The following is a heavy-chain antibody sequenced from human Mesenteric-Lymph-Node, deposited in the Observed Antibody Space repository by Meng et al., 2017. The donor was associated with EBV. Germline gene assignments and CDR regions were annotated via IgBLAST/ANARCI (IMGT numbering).Heavy chain of an antibody. Sequence: QLQGPGPGPVKPSETLSFPCSVSGGSVGSWNYYWSWMPLPPGKGLEWIGHIYYSGSTNYNPSLKSRVTISLDTSKNQFSLNLSSMTAADTAVYYCVRGAAVGPRYFDSWGQGALVTVSS. V-gene: IGHV4-61*01. J-gene: IGHJ4*02. D-gene: IGHD2-15*01. CDR3: VRGAAVGPRYFDS. CDR2: IYYSGST. CDR1: GGSVGSWNYY.